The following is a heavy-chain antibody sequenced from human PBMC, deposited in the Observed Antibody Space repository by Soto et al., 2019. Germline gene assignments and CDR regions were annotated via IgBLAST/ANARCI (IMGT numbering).Heavy chain of an antibody. V-gene: IGHV3-48*02. J-gene: IGHJ4*02. CDR2: ISNNSSVK. CDR1: GFTFSNYS. CDR3: ARDRDAYCSKGVCSGPYFDY. D-gene: IGHD2-8*01. Sequence: GVSLRLSCAVSGFTFSNYSNNRVRQAPGKGLEWLSYISNNSSVKYYADSVKGRFTISRDNAKNSLYLQMYSLRDDDTAVYYCARDRDAYCSKGVCSGPYFDYWRRGTLVTVSS.